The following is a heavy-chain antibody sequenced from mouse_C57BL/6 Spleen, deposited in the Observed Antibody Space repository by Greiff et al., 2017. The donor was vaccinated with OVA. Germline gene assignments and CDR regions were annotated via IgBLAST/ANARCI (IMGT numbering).Heavy chain of an antibody. CDR2: ISSGGSYT. V-gene: IGHV5-6*01. Sequence: EVKLVESGGDLVKPGGSLKLSCAASGFTFSSYGMSWVRQTPDKRLEWVATISSGGSYTYYPDSVKGRFTISRDNAKNTLYLQMSSLKSEDTAMYYCARQGDSIFAYWGQGTLVTVSA. CDR3: ARQGDSIFAY. J-gene: IGHJ3*01. D-gene: IGHD3-3*01. CDR1: GFTFSSYG.